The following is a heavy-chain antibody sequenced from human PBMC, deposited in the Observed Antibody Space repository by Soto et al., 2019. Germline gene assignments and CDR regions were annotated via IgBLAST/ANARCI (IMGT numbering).Heavy chain of an antibody. D-gene: IGHD3-16*02. CDR3: ARYRFSDTWSKFDY. CDR2: ISYSGST. Sequence: PSETLSLTCAVSGASISSDAYYWSWIRQHPGKGLEWIGYISYSGSTYYNPSLKGRVTISVDTSKNQFSLKLTSVTAADTAVYYCARYRFSDTWSKFDYWGQGTLVTVSS. J-gene: IGHJ4*02. CDR1: GASISSDAYY. V-gene: IGHV4-31*11.